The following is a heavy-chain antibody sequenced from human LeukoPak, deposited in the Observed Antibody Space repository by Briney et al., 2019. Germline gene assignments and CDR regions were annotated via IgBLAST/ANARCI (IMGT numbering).Heavy chain of an antibody. J-gene: IGHJ4*02. Sequence: GGSLRLSCAASGFTVSSNYMSWVRQAPGKGLEWVSVIYSGGSTNYTDSVKRRLTISRDNYTNTLSLQMNSLRAEDTAVYYCAREWGGSSLAFDYWGEGRQATVPS. CDR1: GFTVSSNY. CDR2: IYSGGST. D-gene: IGHD6-6*01. CDR3: AREWGGSSLAFDY. V-gene: IGHV3-66*01.